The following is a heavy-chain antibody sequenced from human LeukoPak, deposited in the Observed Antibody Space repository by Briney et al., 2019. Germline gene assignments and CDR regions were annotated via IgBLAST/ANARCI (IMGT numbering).Heavy chain of an antibody. CDR3: ASGRQLGY. V-gene: IGHV3-7*01. Sequence: GGCLRLSCAASGFTFSNYWMSWVCQARGKGLEWVANIKEDGSEKYYVDSVKGRFTISRDNARNSLYLQMNSLRAEDTAVYYCASGRQLGYWGQGSLVTVSS. CDR2: IKEDGSEK. D-gene: IGHD6-13*01. J-gene: IGHJ4*02. CDR1: GFTFSNYW.